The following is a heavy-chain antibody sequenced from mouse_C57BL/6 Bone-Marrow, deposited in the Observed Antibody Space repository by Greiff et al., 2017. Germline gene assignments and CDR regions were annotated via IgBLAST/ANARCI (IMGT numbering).Heavy chain of an antibody. CDR2: INPGSGGT. D-gene: IGHD2-2*01. CDR1: GYAFTNYL. Sequence: VQLQQSGAELVRPGTSVKVSCKASGYAFTNYLIEWVKQRPGQGLEWIGVINPGSGGTNYNEKFKGKATLTADKSSSTAYMQLSSLTSEDSAVYFCARKNGYDAGDYWGQGTTLTVSS. V-gene: IGHV1-54*01. CDR3: ARKNGYDAGDY. J-gene: IGHJ2*01.